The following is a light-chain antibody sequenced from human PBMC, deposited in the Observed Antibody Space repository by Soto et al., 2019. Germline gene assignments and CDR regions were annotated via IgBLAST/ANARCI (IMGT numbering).Light chain of an antibody. CDR3: QQSYSTPIT. V-gene: IGKV1-39*01. CDR2: AAS. CDR1: QSITTW. J-gene: IGKJ5*01. Sequence: IQMPQSPSTLSSTVGDRVVITCRASQSITTWLAWYQQKPGKAPKLLIYAASSLQSGVPSRFSGSGSGTDFTLTISSLQPEDFATYYCQQSYSTPITFGQGTRLEI.